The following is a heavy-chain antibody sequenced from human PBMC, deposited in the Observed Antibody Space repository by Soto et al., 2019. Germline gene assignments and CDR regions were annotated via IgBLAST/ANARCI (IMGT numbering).Heavy chain of an antibody. CDR2: IYYSGST. J-gene: IGHJ4*02. D-gene: IGHD6-6*01. V-gene: IGHV4-39*07. Sequence: PSETLSLTCTVSGGSISSSSYYWGWIRQPPGKGLEWIGSIYYSGSTNYNPSLKSRVTISVATSKNQFSLKLSSVTAADTAVYYCARVLAARASRDFDYWGQGTLVTVSS. CDR3: ARVLAARASRDFDY. CDR1: GGSISSSSYY.